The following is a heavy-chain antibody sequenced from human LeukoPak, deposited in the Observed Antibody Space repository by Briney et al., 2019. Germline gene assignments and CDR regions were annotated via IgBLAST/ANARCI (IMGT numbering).Heavy chain of an antibody. Sequence: GGSLRLSCAASGFTFSSYSMHWVRQAPGKGLEWVAVIASDGSIKYYADSVKGRFTISRDNSKDTLYVQMNSLRPEDTAVYYCARGPIAALYYFDYWGQGTLVTVSS. J-gene: IGHJ4*02. CDR2: IASDGSIK. CDR1: GFTFSSYS. CDR3: ARGPIAALYYFDY. V-gene: IGHV3-30*04. D-gene: IGHD6-6*01.